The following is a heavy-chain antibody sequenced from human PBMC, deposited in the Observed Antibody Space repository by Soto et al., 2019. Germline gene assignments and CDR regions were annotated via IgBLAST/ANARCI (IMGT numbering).Heavy chain of an antibody. CDR3: ARVLAARASRDFDY. J-gene: IGHJ4*02. CDR2: INPSGGT. D-gene: IGHD6-6*01. Sequence: YWIGWVRQPPGKGLEWIGEINPSGGTNYNPSLKSRVTISVATSKNQFSLKLSSVTAADTAVYYCARVLAARASRDFDYWGQGTLVTVSS. V-gene: IGHV4-34*01. CDR1: Y.